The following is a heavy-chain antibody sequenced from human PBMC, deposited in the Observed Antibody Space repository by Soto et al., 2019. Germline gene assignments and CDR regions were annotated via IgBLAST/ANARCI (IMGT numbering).Heavy chain of an antibody. Sequence: PGGSLRLSCAASGFTFSSYSMNWVRQAPGKGLEWVSSISSSSSYIYYADSVKGRFTISRDNAKNSLYLQMNSLRVEDTAVYYCARKGGGATDYYGMDVWGQGTTVTVSS. J-gene: IGHJ6*02. CDR1: GFTFSSYS. D-gene: IGHD1-26*01. CDR2: ISSSSSYI. CDR3: ARKGGGATDYYGMDV. V-gene: IGHV3-21*01.